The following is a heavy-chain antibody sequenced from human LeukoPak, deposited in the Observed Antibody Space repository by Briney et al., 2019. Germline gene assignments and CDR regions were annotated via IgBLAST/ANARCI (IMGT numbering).Heavy chain of an antibody. CDR2: INPSGDST. V-gene: IGHV1-46*01. CDR1: GYTFTNYY. CDR3: ARRGYSYGLEPFDY. J-gene: IGHJ4*02. Sequence: ASVTVSCKASGYTFTNYYMNWVRQAPGQGLEWMGIINPSGDSTTYAQKFEGRVSMTRDTSTSTIYMELRSLKSEDTAVYYCARRGYSYGLEPFDYWGQGTLVTVSS. D-gene: IGHD5-18*01.